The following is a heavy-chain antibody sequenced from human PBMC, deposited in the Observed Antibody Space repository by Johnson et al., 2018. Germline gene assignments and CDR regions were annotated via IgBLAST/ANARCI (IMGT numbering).Heavy chain of an antibody. CDR3: ERDRDPYDCVGGSYRYTGYFQH. CDR1: GGTFSSYA. CDR2: IIPIFGTA. V-gene: IGHV1-69*01. D-gene: IGHD3-16*02. Sequence: QVQLVQSGAEVKKPGSSVKVSCKASGGTFSSYAISWVRQAPGQGLEWMGGIIPIFGTANYAQKFQGRVTITADESTSTAYMELSSLRSEDTAVYYCERDRDPYDCVGGSYRYTGYFQHWGQGTLGTVSS. J-gene: IGHJ1*01.